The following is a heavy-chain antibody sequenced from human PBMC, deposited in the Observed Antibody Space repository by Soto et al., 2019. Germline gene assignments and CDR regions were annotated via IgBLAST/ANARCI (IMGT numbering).Heavy chain of an antibody. CDR1: GYTFTSYA. Sequence: QVQLVQSGAEVKKPGASVKVSCKASGYTFTSYAMHWVRQAPGQRLEWTGWINAGNGNTKYSQKFQGRVTITRDTSASTAYMELSSLRSEDTAVYYCARRVVVAAPHYYYYGMDVWGQGTTVTVSS. CDR2: INAGNGNT. J-gene: IGHJ6*02. V-gene: IGHV1-3*01. CDR3: ARRVVVAAPHYYYYGMDV. D-gene: IGHD2-15*01.